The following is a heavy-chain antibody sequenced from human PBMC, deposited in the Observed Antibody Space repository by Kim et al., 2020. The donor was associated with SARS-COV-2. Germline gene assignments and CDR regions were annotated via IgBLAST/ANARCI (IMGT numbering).Heavy chain of an antibody. CDR2: ISSSSSYI. D-gene: IGHD2-2*01. V-gene: IGHV3-21*01. Sequence: GGSLRLSCAASGFTFSSYSMNWVRQAPGKGLEWVSSISSSSSYIYYADSVKGRFTISRDNAKNSLYLQMNSLRAEDTAVYYCARWARLGYCSSTSCYGSAVVARNDRLNDYWGQGTLVTVSS. CDR3: ARWARLGYCSSTSCYGSAVVARNDRLNDY. J-gene: IGHJ4*02. CDR1: GFTFSSYS.